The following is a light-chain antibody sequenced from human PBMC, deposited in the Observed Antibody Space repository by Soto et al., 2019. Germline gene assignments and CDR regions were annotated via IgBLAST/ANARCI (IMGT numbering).Light chain of an antibody. V-gene: IGKV1-5*03. J-gene: IGKJ1*01. Sequence: DMQMTRSPSTLSASVGNRFTITCRASQSISSKLAWYQQKVGKAPKLLIYKASSLESGVPSRLRGSGYGTEFTLTISSMQHDDFATYYCQQYASYSPTFGHGTKVDIK. CDR3: QQYASYSPT. CDR2: KAS. CDR1: QSISSK.